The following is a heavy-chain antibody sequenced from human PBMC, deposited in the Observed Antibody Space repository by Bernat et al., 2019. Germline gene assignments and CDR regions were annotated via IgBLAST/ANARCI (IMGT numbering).Heavy chain of an antibody. CDR1: GFTFSDSA. CDR3: TRHLETIDY. Sequence: EVQLVESGGGLVQPGGSLKLSCAASGFTFSDSAIHWVRRASGKGLEWVGHIRSKAKSYATAYAESAKGRFTISRDDSKNTAYLQMNSLKTEDTAVYYCTRHLETIDYWGQGTLVTVSS. J-gene: IGHJ4*02. CDR2: IRSKAKSYAT. D-gene: IGHD1-1*01. V-gene: IGHV3-73*01.